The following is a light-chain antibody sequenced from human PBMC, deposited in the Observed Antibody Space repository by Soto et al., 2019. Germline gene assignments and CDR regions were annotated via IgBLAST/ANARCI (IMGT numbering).Light chain of an antibody. J-gene: IGLJ3*02. CDR1: KLGDKY. CDR2: QDI. Sequence: SYELTQPPSVSVSPGQTASITCSGDKLGDKYVCWYQQKPGQSPVLVIHQDIKRPSGIAERFSCSNSGNTATLTISGTQTMDEADYYCQAWDSSTGVFGGGTKLTVL. V-gene: IGLV3-1*01. CDR3: QAWDSSTGV.